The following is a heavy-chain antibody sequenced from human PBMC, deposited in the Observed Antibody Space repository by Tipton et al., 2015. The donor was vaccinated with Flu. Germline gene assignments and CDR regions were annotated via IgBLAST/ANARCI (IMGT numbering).Heavy chain of an antibody. V-gene: IGHV4-39*07. CDR2: IYHSGST. CDR1: GGSISSGSYY. J-gene: IGHJ5*02. Sequence: LRLSCTVSGGSISSGSYYWSWIRQPPGKGLEWIGSIYHSGSTYYNPSLKSRVTISVDTSKNQFSLKLSSVTAADTAVYYCARDPNSSSWSPPWGQGTLVTVSS. CDR3: ARDPNSSSWSPP. D-gene: IGHD6-13*01.